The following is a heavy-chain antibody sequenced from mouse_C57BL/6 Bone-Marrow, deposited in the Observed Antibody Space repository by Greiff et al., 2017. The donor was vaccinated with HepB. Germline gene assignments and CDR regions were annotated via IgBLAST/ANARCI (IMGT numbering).Heavy chain of an antibody. CDR2: ISDGGSYT. CDR1: GFTFSSYA. CDR3: AREGYYGSSLAWFAY. V-gene: IGHV5-4*01. Sequence: EVKLMESGGGLVKPGGSLKLSCAASGFTFSSYAMSWVRQTPEKRLEWVATISDGGSYTYYPDNVKGRFTISRDNAKNNLYLQMSHLKSEDTAMYYCAREGYYGSSLAWFAYWGQGTLVTVSA. J-gene: IGHJ3*01. D-gene: IGHD1-1*01.